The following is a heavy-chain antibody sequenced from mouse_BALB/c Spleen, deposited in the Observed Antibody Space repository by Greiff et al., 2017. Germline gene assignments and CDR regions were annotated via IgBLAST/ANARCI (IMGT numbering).Heavy chain of an antibody. CDR1: GFTFSDFY. Sequence: EVKLMESGGGLVQPGGSLRLSCATSGFTFSDFYMEWVRQPPGKRLEWIAASRNKANDYTTEYSASVKGRFIVSRDTSQSILYLQMNALRAEDTAIYYCARADGYYGGYAMDYWGQGTSVTVSS. D-gene: IGHD2-3*01. V-gene: IGHV7-1*02. J-gene: IGHJ4*01. CDR2: SRNKANDYTT. CDR3: ARADGYYGGYAMDY.